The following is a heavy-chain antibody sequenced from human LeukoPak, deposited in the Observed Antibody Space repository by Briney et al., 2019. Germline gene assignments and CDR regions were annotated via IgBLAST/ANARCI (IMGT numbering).Heavy chain of an antibody. V-gene: IGHV3-11*06. CDR1: GCPYSDSY. Sequence: PWGPLSPSCASAGCPYSDSYMNRIPPAPGEGLGGVSYISSDTTYTDHAASVKGRFTISRDNAKKLLYLQMNSLRAEDTAIYCCARDQRITAFGAFDVWGQGTMVTVSS. J-gene: IGHJ3*01. CDR2: ISSDTTYT. D-gene: IGHD3-10*01. CDR3: ARDQRITAFGAFDV.